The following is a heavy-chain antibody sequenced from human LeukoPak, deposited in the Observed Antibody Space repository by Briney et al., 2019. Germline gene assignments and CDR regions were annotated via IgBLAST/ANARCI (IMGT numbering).Heavy chain of an antibody. D-gene: IGHD2-15*01. CDR1: GGSITSYY. CDR3: AQKAPYSSGYSQD. J-gene: IGHJ1*01. CDR2: IYHSGTT. V-gene: IGHV4-59*01. Sequence: SETLSLTCTVSGGSITSYYWTWIRQFPGKGLEWIGYIYHSGTTNYNPSLKSRVTISADTSKNQFSLKLSSVTAADTAVYYCAQKAPYSSGYSQDWGQGTLVTVSS.